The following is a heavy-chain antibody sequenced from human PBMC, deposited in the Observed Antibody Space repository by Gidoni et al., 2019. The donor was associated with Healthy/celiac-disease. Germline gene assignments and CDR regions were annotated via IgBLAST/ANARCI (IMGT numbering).Heavy chain of an antibody. V-gene: IGHV4-30-2*01. CDR3: ARDLLGGSGSYPGY. Sequence: QLQLQESGSGLVKPSQTLSLTCAVSGGSISRGGYSWSWIRQPPGKGLEWIGYIYHSGSTYYNPSLKSRVTISVDRSKNQFSLKLSSVTAADTAVYYCARDLLGGSGSYPGYWGQGTLVTVSS. CDR1: GGSISRGGYS. J-gene: IGHJ4*02. D-gene: IGHD3-10*01. CDR2: IYHSGST.